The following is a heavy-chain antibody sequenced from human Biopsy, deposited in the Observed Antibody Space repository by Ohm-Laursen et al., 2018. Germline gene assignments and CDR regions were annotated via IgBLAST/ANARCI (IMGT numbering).Heavy chain of an antibody. CDR3: ARGPRGLVVITTTALYFDY. V-gene: IGHV1-46*01. D-gene: IGHD3-22*01. J-gene: IGHJ4*02. CDR1: GYTFTNYY. CDR2: INPNNDNT. Sequence: SSVKVSCKVSGYTFTNYYMHWVRQAPGQGLEWMGIINPNNDNTAYAQKFQGRITMTKDTSTSTVYMDLSSLTFDDSAVYYCARGPRGLVVITTTALYFDYWGQGNLVTVSS.